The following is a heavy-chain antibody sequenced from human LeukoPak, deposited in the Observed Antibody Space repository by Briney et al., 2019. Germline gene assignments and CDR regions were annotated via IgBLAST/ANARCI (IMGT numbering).Heavy chain of an antibody. J-gene: IGHJ4*02. V-gene: IGHV3-74*01. CDR3: AKLAPLDGDYDY. Sequence: PGGSLRLSCAASGFTFSSYWMHWVRQAPGKGLVWVSRINSDGSSTRYADSVKGRFTISRDNAKNTLYLRMNSLRAEDAALYYCAKLAPLDGDYDYWGQGTLVTVSS. CDR1: GFTFSSYW. CDR2: INSDGSST. D-gene: IGHD4-17*01.